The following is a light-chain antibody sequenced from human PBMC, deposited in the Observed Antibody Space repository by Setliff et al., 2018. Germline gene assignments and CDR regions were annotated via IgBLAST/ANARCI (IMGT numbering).Light chain of an antibody. CDR2: ASS. CDR1: QSISTY. V-gene: IGKV1-39*01. Sequence: DIQMTQSPSSLSASVGDRVTITCRASQSISTYLNWFQQKPGKAPNLLISASSSLQSGVPSRFSGSGSGTDFTLTISSLQREDFAVYYCQQSFSTPLTFGGGTK. CDR3: QQSFSTPLT. J-gene: IGKJ4*01.